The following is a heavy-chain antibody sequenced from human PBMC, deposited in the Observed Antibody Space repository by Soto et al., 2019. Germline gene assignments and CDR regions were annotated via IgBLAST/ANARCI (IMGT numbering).Heavy chain of an antibody. CDR2: IYYSGST. Sequence: QVQLQESGPGLVKPSQTLSLTCTVSGGSISSGDYYWSWIRQHPGKGLEWIGYIYYSGSTYYNPYLERRVTISVDTSKNQCSLKLSSVTAADTAVYYCARWWSGSRQGFDTWGQGTLVTVSS. J-gene: IGHJ5*02. V-gene: IGHV4-31*03. CDR1: GGSISSGDYY. D-gene: IGHD3-3*01. CDR3: ARWWSGSRQGFDT.